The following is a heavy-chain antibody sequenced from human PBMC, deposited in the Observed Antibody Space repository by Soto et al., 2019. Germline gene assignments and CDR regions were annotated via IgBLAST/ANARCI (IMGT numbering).Heavy chain of an antibody. CDR2: IYTGGST. Sequence: EGSLRLSCAASGFTVSRDYMSWVRQAPGKGLEWVSVIYTGGSTYYADSVKGRFTFSRDNSKNTLYLQMNSLRAEDTAVYYCARAYGGNPALFDPWGQGTLVTVSS. CDR1: GFTVSRDY. CDR3: ARAYGGNPALFDP. V-gene: IGHV3-53*01. D-gene: IGHD4-17*01. J-gene: IGHJ5*02.